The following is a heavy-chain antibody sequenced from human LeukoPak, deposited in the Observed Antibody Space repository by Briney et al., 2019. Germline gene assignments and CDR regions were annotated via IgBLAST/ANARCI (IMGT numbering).Heavy chain of an antibody. CDR2: IYSGGST. J-gene: IGHJ4*02. Sequence: GGSLRLSCAASGFTVSSNYMSWVRQAPGKGLEWVSVIYSGGSTYYADSVKGRFTISRDNSKNTLYLQMNSLRAEDTAVYYCAREAYCSGGSCYSAVLDYWGQGTLVTVSS. CDR1: GFTVSSNY. D-gene: IGHD2-15*01. CDR3: AREAYCSGGSCYSAVLDY. V-gene: IGHV3-53*01.